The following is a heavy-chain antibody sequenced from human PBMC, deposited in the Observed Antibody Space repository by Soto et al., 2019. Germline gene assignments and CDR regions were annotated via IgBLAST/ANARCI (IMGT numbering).Heavy chain of an antibody. CDR1: GDTFIGCC. V-gene: IGHV1-2*02. J-gene: IGHJ4*02. CDR2: INPHSGVT. CDR3: ARASPAQEFDN. Sequence: VSVKVSWKTVGDTFIGCCLHWVRQAPGQVPEWMGCINPHSGVTKYAQKFEGRVTLTRDASINTAFMEVKNLRSDDTAIYSCARASPAQEFDNWGLGTLVDLSS.